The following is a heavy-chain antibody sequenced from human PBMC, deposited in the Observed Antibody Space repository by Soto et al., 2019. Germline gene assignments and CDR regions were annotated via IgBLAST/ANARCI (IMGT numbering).Heavy chain of an antibody. J-gene: IGHJ4*02. CDR3: ARAFGGVIDPFDY. V-gene: IGHV3-11*05. CDR2: INNSGSHT. D-gene: IGHD3-16*02. Sequence: QVQLVESGGGLVKPGGSLRLSCAASGFTITDYHMSWIRQTPGRGLECISYINNSGSHTNYADSEKGRFTISRDNAKSSLYPQMNSLRADDTAVYFCARAFGGVIDPFDYWGQGTLVTVSS. CDR1: GFTITDYH.